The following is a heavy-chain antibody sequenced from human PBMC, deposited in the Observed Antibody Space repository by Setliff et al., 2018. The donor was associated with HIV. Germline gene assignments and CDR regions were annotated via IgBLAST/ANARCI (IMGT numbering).Heavy chain of an antibody. CDR3: ARHSGLGGYYSPFDY. Sequence: PSETLSLTCTVSGGSIDSGSYYWGWIRQPPGKGLEWIGSIFYSGTTYYNPSLESRVTISVDTSKNQFSLKLTSVTAADTAVYYCARHSGLGGYYSPFDYWGPGTLVTVSS. CDR2: IFYSGTT. D-gene: IGHD3-22*01. V-gene: IGHV4-39*01. CDR1: GGSIDSGSYY. J-gene: IGHJ4*02.